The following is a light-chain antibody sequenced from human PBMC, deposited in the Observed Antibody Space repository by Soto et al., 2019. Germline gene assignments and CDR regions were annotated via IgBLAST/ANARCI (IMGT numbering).Light chain of an antibody. Sequence: DIQMTQSPSSLSASAGDRVTITCRASQSISNYLNWYQQKPGKAPKLLIYAASTLQSGVPSRFSGSGSGTDFTLTISSLQPEDFATYYCQQSYSTPGFGGGTEVEIK. V-gene: IGKV1-39*01. CDR3: QQSYSTPG. J-gene: IGKJ4*01. CDR1: QSISNY. CDR2: AAS.